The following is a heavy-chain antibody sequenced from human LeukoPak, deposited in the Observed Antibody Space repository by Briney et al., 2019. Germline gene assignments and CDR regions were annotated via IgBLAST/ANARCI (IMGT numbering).Heavy chain of an antibody. J-gene: IGHJ4*02. Sequence: SETLSLTCGVYGGSFSGHYWSWIRQPPGKGLEWIGDINHSGSTNYNPSLKRRVTISVDTSKNQFSLKLSSVTAADTAVYYCARVGSGYDFFDYWGQGTLVTVSS. V-gene: IGHV4-34*01. D-gene: IGHD5-12*01. CDR2: INHSGST. CDR3: ARVGSGYDFFDY. CDR1: GGSFSGHY.